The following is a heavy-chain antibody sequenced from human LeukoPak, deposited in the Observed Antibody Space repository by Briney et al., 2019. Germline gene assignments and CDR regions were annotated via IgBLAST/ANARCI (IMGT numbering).Heavy chain of an antibody. D-gene: IGHD6-19*01. V-gene: IGHV3-21*01. J-gene: IGHJ4*02. CDR1: GFTFSSYS. CDR3: ARDSSGWYVY. Sequence: GGSLRLSCAASGFTFSSYSMSWVRQAPGKGLEWVSSISSSSSYIYYADSVKGRFTISRDNAKNSLYLQMNSLRAEDTAVYYCARDSSGWYVYWGQGTLVTVSS. CDR2: ISSSSSYI.